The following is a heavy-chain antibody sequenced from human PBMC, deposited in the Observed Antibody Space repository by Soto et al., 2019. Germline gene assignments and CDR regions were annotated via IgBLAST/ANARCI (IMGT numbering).Heavy chain of an antibody. V-gene: IGHV3-30*03. D-gene: IGHD6-19*01. CDR3: TRGRRLGMADPKYDY. CDR2: ISYDGSNK. Sequence: QVQLVESGGGVVQPGRSLRLSCVGSGFIFSDYAIHWVRQAPGKGLQWVSAISYDGSNKYYAESVQGRFTISRDNSENTVYLQMNSLKPEDTAVYYCTRGRRLGMADPKYDYWGQGTLVTVSS. CDR1: GFIFSDYA. J-gene: IGHJ4*02.